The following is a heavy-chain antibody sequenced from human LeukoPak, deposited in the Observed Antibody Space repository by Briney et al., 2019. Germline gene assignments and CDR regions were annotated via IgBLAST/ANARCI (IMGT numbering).Heavy chain of an antibody. CDR1: GYGFTSYW. Sequence: GESLQISCKGSGYGFTSYWIAWVRQMPGKGLEWMGVIYPGDSDTTYSPSFQGQVTISADKSISNAYLQWSSLRASDTAMYYCARQWGRGSGSYLGYWGQGTLVTVSS. J-gene: IGHJ4*02. CDR3: ARQWGRGSGSYLGY. D-gene: IGHD3-10*01. CDR2: IYPGDSDT. V-gene: IGHV5-51*01.